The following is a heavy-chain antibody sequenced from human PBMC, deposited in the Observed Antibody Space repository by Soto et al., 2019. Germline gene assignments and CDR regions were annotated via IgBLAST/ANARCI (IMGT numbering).Heavy chain of an antibody. V-gene: IGHV4-34*01. Sequence: QVQLQQWGAGLLKPSETLSLTCAVYGGSFSGYYWSWIRQPPGKGLEWIGEINHSGNTNHNPSLKSRVTISVDTSKNQLSLKLSSVTAADTAVYYCARASNDYYDSSGYVDYWGQGTLVTVSS. CDR3: ARASNDYYDSSGYVDY. CDR2: INHSGNT. CDR1: GGSFSGYY. J-gene: IGHJ4*02. D-gene: IGHD3-22*01.